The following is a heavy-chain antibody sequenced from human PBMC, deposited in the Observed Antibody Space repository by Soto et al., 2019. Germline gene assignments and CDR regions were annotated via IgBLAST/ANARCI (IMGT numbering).Heavy chain of an antibody. CDR1: RGTFSNYA. V-gene: IGHV1-69*01. D-gene: IGHD3-3*01. CDR3: AADYDGHFS. Sequence: QVQLVQTGAEVKRPGSSVNVSCTASRGTFSNYAILWVRQAPGQGLEWMGGIVPIHDTTDYAQKFQGRVTITADEPSSTAYMELRSLRSEDTAVYYCAADYDGHFSWGQGTLVTVSS. CDR2: IVPIHDTT. J-gene: IGHJ5*02.